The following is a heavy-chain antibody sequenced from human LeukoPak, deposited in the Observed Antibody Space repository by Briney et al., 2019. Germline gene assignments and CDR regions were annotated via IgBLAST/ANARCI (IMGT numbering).Heavy chain of an antibody. V-gene: IGHV3-30*03. CDR2: ISNDGRNK. J-gene: IGHJ4*02. Sequence: QSGGSLRLSCAASGFTFTSHTLHWVRQAPGRGLEWVAVISNDGRNKNYADSVKGRFTVSRDESENTLYLQMNSLRADDTAVYYCARAPFRSNWYVTDWGQGTLVTVSS. D-gene: IGHD6-13*01. CDR1: GFTFTSHT. CDR3: ARAPFRSNWYVTD.